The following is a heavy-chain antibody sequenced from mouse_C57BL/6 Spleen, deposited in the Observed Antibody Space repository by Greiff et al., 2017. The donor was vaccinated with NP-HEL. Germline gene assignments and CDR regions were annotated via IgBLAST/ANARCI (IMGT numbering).Heavy chain of an antibody. D-gene: IGHD1-1*01. J-gene: IGHJ3*01. CDR2: FYPGSGSI. Sequence: VQLQQSGAELVKPGASVKLSCKASGYTFTEYTIHWVKQRSGQGLEWIGWFYPGSGSIKYNEKFKDKATLTADKSSSTAYMELSRVTSEDSAVDFCARPEEGEFYGSSSAWFAYWGQGTLVTVSA. CDR3: ARPEEGEFYGSSSAWFAY. V-gene: IGHV1-62-2*01. CDR1: GYTFTEYT.